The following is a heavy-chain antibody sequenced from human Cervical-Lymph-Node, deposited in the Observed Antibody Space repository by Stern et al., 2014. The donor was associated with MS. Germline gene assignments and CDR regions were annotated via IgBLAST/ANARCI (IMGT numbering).Heavy chain of an antibody. D-gene: IGHD5-18*01. V-gene: IGHV3-30*04. CDR3: ARYRNSYGFGLDY. CDR1: GFTFSSYA. CDR2: ISYNGSAE. J-gene: IGHJ4*02. Sequence: QVQLVESGGGVVQPGRSLRLSCTASGFTFSSYAMHWVRQAPGKGLEWVAAISYNGSAEYYAASVKGRFTIYRHSSQTTLSLQMNSLRAEDAAVYYCARYRNSYGFGLDYWGQGTLVTVSS.